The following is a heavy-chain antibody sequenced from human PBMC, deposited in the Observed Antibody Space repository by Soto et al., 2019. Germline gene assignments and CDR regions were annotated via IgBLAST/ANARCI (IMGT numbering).Heavy chain of an antibody. CDR1: GYTFTSYG. J-gene: IGHJ2*01. Sequence: ASVKVSCKASGYTFTSYGISWVRQAPGQGLEWMGWINPDSGGAKYAQKFQGGVTMTRDTSISTVYMELSRLRSDDTAVYYCAREIRSGYYKYWYFDLWGRGTLVTVSS. D-gene: IGHD3-3*01. V-gene: IGHV1-2*02. CDR3: AREIRSGYYKYWYFDL. CDR2: INPDSGGA.